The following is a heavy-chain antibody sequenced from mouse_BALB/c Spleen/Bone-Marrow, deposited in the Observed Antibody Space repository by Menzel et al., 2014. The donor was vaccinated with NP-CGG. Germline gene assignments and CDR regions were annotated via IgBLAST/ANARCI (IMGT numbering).Heavy chain of an antibody. J-gene: IGHJ2*01. V-gene: IGHV5-9-3*01. CDR1: GFTFXSYA. Sequence: EVKLVESGGGLVKPGGSLKLSCAASGFTFXSYAMSWVRQTPEKRLEWVATISSGGGYTYYPDSVKGRFTISRDNAKNTLYLQMSSLKSEDTAMYYCARHYYGSSYYFDYWGQGTTLTVSS. CDR3: ARHYYGSSYYFDY. CDR2: ISSGGGYT. D-gene: IGHD1-1*01.